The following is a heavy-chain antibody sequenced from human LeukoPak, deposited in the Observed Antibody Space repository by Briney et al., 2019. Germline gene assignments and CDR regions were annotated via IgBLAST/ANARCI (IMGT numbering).Heavy chain of an antibody. D-gene: IGHD2-2*01. V-gene: IGHV3-48*01. CDR1: GFTFSSYS. J-gene: IGHJ5*02. Sequence: GGSLRLSCAASGFTFSSYSMNWVRQAPGKGLEWVSYISSSSSTIYYADSVKGRFTISRDNAKNSLYLQMNRLRAEDTAVYYCARGGYCSSTSCSYNWFDPWGQGTLVTVSS. CDR3: ARGGYCSSTSCSYNWFDP. CDR2: ISSSSSTI.